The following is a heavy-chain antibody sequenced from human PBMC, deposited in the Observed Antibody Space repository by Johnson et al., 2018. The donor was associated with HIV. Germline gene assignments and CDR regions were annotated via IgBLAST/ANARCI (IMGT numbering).Heavy chain of an antibody. CDR1: GITFSSSG. CDR3: ALRDSGRYSSSWATFGAFDI. J-gene: IGHJ3*02. Sequence: QMQLVESGGGVVQPGGSLRLSCAASGITFSSSGMNWVRQAPGKGLEWVSFIRYDGSNKYYADSVKGRFTISRDNSKNTLYLQMNSLRAEDTAVYYCALRDSGRYSSSWATFGAFDIWGQGTMVTVSS. CDR2: IRYDGSNK. D-gene: IGHD6-13*01. V-gene: IGHV3-30*02.